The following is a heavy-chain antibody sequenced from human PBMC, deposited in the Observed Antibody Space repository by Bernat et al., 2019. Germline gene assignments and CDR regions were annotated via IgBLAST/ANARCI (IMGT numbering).Heavy chain of an antibody. V-gene: IGHV3-23*01. Sequence: DVQLLESGGGWVQPGGSLRLSCAASGFTFSTYAMSCARQAPVDGLGWVSAMRGGGGSTYYADSVKGRFTISRDNSKNTLYLQMNSLRAEDTAVYCCAKDLYGDYGGVDYWGQGTLVTVSS. CDR3: AKDLYGDYGGVDY. J-gene: IGHJ4*02. CDR1: GFTFSTYA. CDR2: MRGGGGST. D-gene: IGHD4-17*01.